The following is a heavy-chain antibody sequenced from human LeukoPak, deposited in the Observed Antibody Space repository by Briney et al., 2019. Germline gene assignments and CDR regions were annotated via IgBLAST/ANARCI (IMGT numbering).Heavy chain of an antibody. D-gene: IGHD6-19*01. CDR3: ARRYGQWLIQDYYFDS. CDR1: GYNFTNYW. CDR2: IYPADSHT. Sequence: GESLKISCQGSGYNFTNYWIGWVRQVPGKGLEWMGIIYPADSHTRYSPSFQGQVTISADKSISTAYLQWSSLKASDTAIYYCARRYGQWLIQDYYFDSWGQGTLVTVSS. V-gene: IGHV5-51*01. J-gene: IGHJ4*02.